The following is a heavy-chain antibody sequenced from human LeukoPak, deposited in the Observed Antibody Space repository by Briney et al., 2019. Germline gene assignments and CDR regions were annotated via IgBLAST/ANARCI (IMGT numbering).Heavy chain of an antibody. CDR2: INPSGGST. Sequence: ASVKVSCKASGYTFTSYYMHWVRQAPGQGLEWMGIINPSGGSTSYAQKFQGRVTMTRDTSTSTVYMELSRLTSDDTAVYYCAREPYGSGSFRTDYYYMDVWGKGTTVTISS. V-gene: IGHV1-46*01. J-gene: IGHJ6*03. D-gene: IGHD3-10*01. CDR1: GYTFTSYY. CDR3: AREPYGSGSFRTDYYYMDV.